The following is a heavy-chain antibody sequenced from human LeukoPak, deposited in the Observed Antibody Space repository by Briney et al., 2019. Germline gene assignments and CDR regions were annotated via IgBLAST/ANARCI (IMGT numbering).Heavy chain of an antibody. D-gene: IGHD3-10*01. CDR2: ISIISSYT. Sequence: GGSLRLSCPASGFTFSDYYMSWIRQAPGKGLEWVSYISIISSYTNYADSVKGRFTISRDNAKNSLYLQMNSLRAEDTAVYYCARDRNYYGSGSYYNPYYYYGMDVWGQGTTVTVSS. V-gene: IGHV3-11*06. CDR1: GFTFSDYY. J-gene: IGHJ6*02. CDR3: ARDRNYYGSGSYYNPYYYYGMDV.